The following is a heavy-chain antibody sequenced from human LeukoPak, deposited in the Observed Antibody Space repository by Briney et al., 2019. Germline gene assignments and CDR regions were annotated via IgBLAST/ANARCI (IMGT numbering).Heavy chain of an antibody. Sequence: GASVKVSCKASGYTFTGYYMHWVRQAPGQGLEWMGWINPNSGGTNYAQKFQGWVTMTRDTSISTAYMELGRLRSDDTAVYYCARRAAGRSEMAFDIWGQGTMVTVSS. CDR2: INPNSGGT. D-gene: IGHD6-13*01. CDR3: ARRAAGRSEMAFDI. J-gene: IGHJ3*02. V-gene: IGHV1-2*04. CDR1: GYTFTGYY.